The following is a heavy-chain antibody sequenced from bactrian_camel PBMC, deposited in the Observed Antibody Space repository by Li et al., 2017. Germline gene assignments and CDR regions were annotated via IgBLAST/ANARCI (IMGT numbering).Heavy chain of an antibody. CDR3: AADLRGNSVRAGGLDFGY. CDR1: TYAYT. D-gene: IGHD3*01. Sequence: DVQLVESGGGSVQSGGSLRLSCVASTYAYTMAWFRQASGKEREGVAVIYRDGDRYYADSVKGRFTISKDNAKNTLYLQMNSQKTGDTAVYFCAADLRGNSVRAGGLDFGYWGQGTQVTVS. V-gene: IGHV3S31*01. CDR2: IYRDGDR. J-gene: IGHJ6*01.